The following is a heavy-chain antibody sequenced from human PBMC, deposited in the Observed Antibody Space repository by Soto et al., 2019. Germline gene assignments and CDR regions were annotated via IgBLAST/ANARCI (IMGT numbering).Heavy chain of an antibody. Sequence: GSLRLSCAASGFTFSTYLMHWVRQVPGKGLVWVSRIKGDGSSLTYADSVKGRFTISRDNVENTVYLQMGSLRADDTAVYYCARGLKNYYGVDVWGQGTTVTVSS. CDR1: GFTFSTYL. CDR2: IKGDGSSL. J-gene: IGHJ6*02. V-gene: IGHV3-74*01. CDR3: ARGLKNYYGVDV.